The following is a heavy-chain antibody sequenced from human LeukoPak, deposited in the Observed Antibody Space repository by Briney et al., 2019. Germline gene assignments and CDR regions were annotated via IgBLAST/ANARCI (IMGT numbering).Heavy chain of an antibody. V-gene: IGHV3-48*03. CDR1: GFIVSSCE. Sequence: QPGGSLRLSCVGSGFIVSSCEMNWVRQAPGRGLEWISFIATDGSVEYADSVKGRFILSRDNAKNSLYLHMNSLRAEDTAVYYCVREYCSGGACYNDYWGQGTLVTVSS. CDR2: IATDGSV. CDR3: VREYCSGGACYNDY. D-gene: IGHD2-15*01. J-gene: IGHJ4*02.